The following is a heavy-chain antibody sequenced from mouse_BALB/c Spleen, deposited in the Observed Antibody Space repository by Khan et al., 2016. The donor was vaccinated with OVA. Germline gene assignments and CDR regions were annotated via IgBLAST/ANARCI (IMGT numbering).Heavy chain of an antibody. V-gene: IGHV1-7*01. Sequence: QVQLKQSGAEQAKPGASVKMSCKTSGYTFSSYWMHWVKQRPGQGLEWIGYINPTSGYTEYNEKFKDKATLSADQSYSTAYMQLTSLTSDDSAVYYCARDRIDYWGQGPTLTVSS. CDR2: INPTSGYT. CDR1: GYTFSSYW. J-gene: IGHJ2*01. CDR3: ARDRIDY.